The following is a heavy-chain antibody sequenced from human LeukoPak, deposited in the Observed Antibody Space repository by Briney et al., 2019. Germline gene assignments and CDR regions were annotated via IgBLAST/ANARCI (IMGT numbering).Heavy chain of an antibody. CDR1: GFTFSSYA. D-gene: IGHD6-19*01. J-gene: IGHJ4*02. CDR3: AKATRRTAVAGTGFDY. V-gene: IGHV3-23*01. CDR2: ISGSGGGT. Sequence: GSLRLSCAASGFTFSSYAMSWVRQAPGKGLEWVSVISGSGGGTYYADSVKGRFTISRDNSKNTLYPQMNSLRAEDTAVYYCAKATRRTAVAGTGFDYWGQGTLVTVSS.